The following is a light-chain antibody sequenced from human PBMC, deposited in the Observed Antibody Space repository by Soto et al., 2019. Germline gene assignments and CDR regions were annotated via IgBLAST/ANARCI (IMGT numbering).Light chain of an antibody. CDR3: QAWDSSTVV. CDR1: KLGDKY. J-gene: IGLJ2*01. Sequence: SYELTQPPSVSVSPGQPASITCSGDKLGDKYACWYQQKPGQSPVLVIYQDSKRPSGIPERFSGSNSGNTVTLTIRGTQAMDEADYYCQAWDSSTVVFGGGTQLTVL. CDR2: QDS. V-gene: IGLV3-1*01.